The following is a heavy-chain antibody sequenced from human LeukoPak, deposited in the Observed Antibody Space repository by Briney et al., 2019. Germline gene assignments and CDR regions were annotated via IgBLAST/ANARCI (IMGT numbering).Heavy chain of an antibody. D-gene: IGHD3-16*01. CDR1: GVSISSGHYY. V-gene: IGHV4-39*07. J-gene: IGHJ4*02. CDR3: ARQTIETTLGGVPDYFDS. CDR2: VPYSGST. Sequence: SETLSLTCIVSGVSISSGHYYWAWIRQPPGRRLECIASVPYSGSTYYDPSFNGRVTLSVDTSKNQFSLRLNSVTAADTAVYYCARQTIETTLGGVPDYFDSWGQGTPVIVSS.